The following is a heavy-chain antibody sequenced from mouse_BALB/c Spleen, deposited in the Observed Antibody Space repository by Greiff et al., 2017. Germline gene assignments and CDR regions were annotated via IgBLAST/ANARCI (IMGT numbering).Heavy chain of an antibody. D-gene: IGHD2-1*01. CDR2: ISSGGSYT. CDR3: TRDDYGNSILFDY. Sequence: EVQGVESGGGLVKPGGSLKLSCAASGFTFSSYTMSWVRQTPEKRLEWVATISSGGSYTYYPDSVKGRFTISRDNAKNTLYLQMSSLKSEDTAMYYCTRDDYGNSILFDYWGQGTTLTVSS. V-gene: IGHV5-6-4*01. CDR1: GFTFSSYT. J-gene: IGHJ2*01.